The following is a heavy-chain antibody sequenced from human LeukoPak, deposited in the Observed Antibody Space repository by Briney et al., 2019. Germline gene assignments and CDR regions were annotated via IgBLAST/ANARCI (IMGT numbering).Heavy chain of an antibody. D-gene: IGHD3-10*01. V-gene: IGHV3-66*01. CDR1: GFTVSSNY. Sequence: GGSLRLSCAASGFTVSSNYMSWVRQAPGKGLEWVSVIYSGGNTYYADSVKGRFTISRDNSKNTLYLQMNSLRGEDTTVYYCVRDEGFHGSGSNWGQGTLVTVSS. CDR3: VRDEGFHGSGSN. CDR2: IYSGGNT. J-gene: IGHJ4*02.